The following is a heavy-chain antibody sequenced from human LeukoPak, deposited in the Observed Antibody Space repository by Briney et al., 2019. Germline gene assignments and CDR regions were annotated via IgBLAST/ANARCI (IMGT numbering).Heavy chain of an antibody. J-gene: IGHJ4*02. CDR1: GGSISSGSYY. Sequence: PSQTLSLTCTVSGGSISSGSYYWSWIRQPAGKGLEWIGRIYTSGSTNYNPSLKSRDTISVDTSKNQFSLKLSSVTAADTAVYYCAREVVGDSSGLVFRYFDYWGQGTLVTVSS. CDR2: IYTSGST. CDR3: AREVVGDSSGLVFRYFDY. D-gene: IGHD3-22*01. V-gene: IGHV4-61*02.